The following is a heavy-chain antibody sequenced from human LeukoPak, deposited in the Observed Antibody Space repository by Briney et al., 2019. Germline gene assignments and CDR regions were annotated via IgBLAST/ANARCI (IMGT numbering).Heavy chain of an antibody. V-gene: IGHV3-23*01. Sequence: GGSLRLSCAASGFTFSSYAMSWVRKAPGKGLEWVSAISGSGGSTYYADSVKGRFTISRDNSKNTLYLQMNSLRAEDTAVYYCAKSPSSGYYFDYWGQGTLVTVSS. CDR2: ISGSGGST. CDR3: AKSPSSGYYFDY. D-gene: IGHD3-22*01. J-gene: IGHJ4*02. CDR1: GFTFSSYA.